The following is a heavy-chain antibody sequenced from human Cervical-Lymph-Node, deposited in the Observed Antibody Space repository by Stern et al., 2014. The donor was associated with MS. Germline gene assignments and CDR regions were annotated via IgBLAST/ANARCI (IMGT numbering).Heavy chain of an antibody. CDR3: ARQSYDDTGYYHDY. Sequence: QVQLVQSGAEVKRPGASVKVSCKPSGYTFTDYYLHWVRQAPGQGLEWMGWVNPKSGTTKYAQKFQGRVTMTRDTSISTADMELSGLRSDDTAVYYCARQSYDDTGYYHDYWGRGTLVTVSS. CDR1: GYTFTDYY. CDR2: VNPKSGTT. J-gene: IGHJ4*02. D-gene: IGHD3-9*01. V-gene: IGHV1-2*02.